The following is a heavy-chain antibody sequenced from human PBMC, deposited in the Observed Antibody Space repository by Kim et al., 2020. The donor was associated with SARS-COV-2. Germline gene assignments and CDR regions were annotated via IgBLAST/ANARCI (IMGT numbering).Heavy chain of an antibody. D-gene: IGHD3-9*01. Sequence: GGSLRLSCAASGFTFSSYAMSWVRQAPGKGLEWVSAISGSGGSTYYADSVKGRFTISRDNSKNTLYLQMNSLRAEDTAVYYCAKEGRYFDWHRGANWYFDLWGRGTLVTVSS. J-gene: IGHJ2*01. V-gene: IGHV3-23*01. CDR3: AKEGRYFDWHRGANWYFDL. CDR2: ISGSGGST. CDR1: GFTFSSYA.